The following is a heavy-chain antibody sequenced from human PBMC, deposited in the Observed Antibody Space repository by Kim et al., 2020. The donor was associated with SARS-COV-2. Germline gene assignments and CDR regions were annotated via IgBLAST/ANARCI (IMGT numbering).Heavy chain of an antibody. J-gene: IGHJ4*01. Sequence: GGSLRLSCAASGFTFNDYSMPWVRQIPGKGLEWVSVVSWAGDTTSYADSVKGRFTISRDNSKNSLYLQMNSLRAEDTALYYCARDGRGSSRWFYFDYWG. CDR3: ARDGRGSSRWFYFDY. V-gene: IGHV3-43*01. CDR2: VSWAGDTT. CDR1: GFTFNDYS. D-gene: IGHD6-13*01.